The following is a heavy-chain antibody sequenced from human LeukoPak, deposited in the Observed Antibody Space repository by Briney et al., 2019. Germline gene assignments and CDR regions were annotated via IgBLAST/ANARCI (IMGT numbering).Heavy chain of an antibody. Sequence: SVKVSCKASGGTFSSYAISWVRQAPGQGPEWMGGIIPIFGTANYAQKFQGRVTITADESTSTAYMELSSLRSEDTAVYYCAVAYYDYVWGSYRLDYWGQGTLVTVSS. CDR3: AVAYYDYVWGSYRLDY. J-gene: IGHJ4*02. CDR1: GGTFSSYA. D-gene: IGHD3-16*02. V-gene: IGHV1-69*13. CDR2: IIPIFGTA.